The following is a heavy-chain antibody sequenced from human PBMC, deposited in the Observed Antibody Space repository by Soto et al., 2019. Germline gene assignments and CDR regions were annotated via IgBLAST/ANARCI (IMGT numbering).Heavy chain of an antibody. CDR1: GGTFSSYA. CDR3: ASLGYSGSYNDY. D-gene: IGHD1-26*01. Sequence: SVKVSCKASGGTFSSYAISWVRQAPGQGLEWMGGIIPIFGTANYAQKFQGRVTITADKSTSTAYMELSSLRSEDTAVYYCASLGYSGSYNDYWGQGTLVAVSS. V-gene: IGHV1-69*06. CDR2: IIPIFGTA. J-gene: IGHJ4*02.